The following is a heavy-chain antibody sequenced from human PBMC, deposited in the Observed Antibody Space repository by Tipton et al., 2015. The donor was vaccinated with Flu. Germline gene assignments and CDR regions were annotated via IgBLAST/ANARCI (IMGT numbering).Heavy chain of an antibody. CDR1: GFTFSNYG. CDR3: AKNEGLRVSPSTFDI. D-gene: IGHD4-17*01. Sequence: GSLRLSCAASGFTFSNYGMHWVRQAPGKGLEWVTFIRSDGSMEYYADSVRGRFTISRDNSKKTMYLQMNSLRPEDTAMYFCAKNEGLRVSPSTFDIWGQGTMVTVSS. CDR2: IRSDGSME. V-gene: IGHV3-30*02. J-gene: IGHJ3*02.